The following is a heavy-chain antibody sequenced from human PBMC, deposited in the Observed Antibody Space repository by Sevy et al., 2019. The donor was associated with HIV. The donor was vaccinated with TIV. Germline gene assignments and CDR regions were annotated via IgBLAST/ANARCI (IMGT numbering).Heavy chain of an antibody. CDR2: ISSSGSTI. D-gene: IGHD1-26*01. CDR3: AREDRLSDSIVRATYAFDL. CDR1: GFTFSNYE. V-gene: IGHV3-48*03. Sequence: GGSLRLSCAASGFTFSNYEMNWVRQAPGKGLEWVSYISSSGSTIYYRDSVKGRFTISRDNAKKSLFLQMDSLGAEDTAVYYCAREDRLSDSIVRATYAFDLWGQGTTVTVSS. J-gene: IGHJ3*01.